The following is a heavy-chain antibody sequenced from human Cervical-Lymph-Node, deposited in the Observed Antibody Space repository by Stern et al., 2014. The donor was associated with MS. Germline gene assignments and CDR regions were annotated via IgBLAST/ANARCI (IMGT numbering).Heavy chain of an antibody. J-gene: IGHJ4*02. V-gene: IGHV1-2*02. CDR3: ARNFASGSYYGY. D-gene: IGHD3-10*01. Sequence: MQLVESGAEVKKPGASVKVSCKASGYTFTGYYIHWVRQAPGQGLEWMGWINANSGGPIYAQKFQGRVSMTRDTSISTAYMELSGLRPDDTAVYYCARNFASGSYYGYWGQGTLVTVSS. CDR2: INANSGGP. CDR1: GYTFTGYY.